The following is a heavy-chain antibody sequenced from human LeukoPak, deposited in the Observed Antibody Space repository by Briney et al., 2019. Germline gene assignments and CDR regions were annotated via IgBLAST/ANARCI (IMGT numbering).Heavy chain of an antibody. D-gene: IGHD6-13*01. V-gene: IGHV4-39*07. J-gene: IGHJ4*02. CDR1: GGSISSIYFY. CDR3: ARVKYSSSWYYFDY. Sequence: SETLSLTCTVPGGSISSIYFYWAWIRQPPGKGLEWIGSIYYSGNTYYNPSLKSRVTISVDTPKNQFSLKLSSVTAADTAVYYCARVKYSSSWYYFDYWGQGTLVTVSS. CDR2: IYYSGNT.